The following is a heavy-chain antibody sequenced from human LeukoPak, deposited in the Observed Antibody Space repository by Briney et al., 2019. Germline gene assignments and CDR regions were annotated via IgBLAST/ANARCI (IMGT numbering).Heavy chain of an antibody. J-gene: IGHJ6*04. Sequence: SETLSLTCAVYGGSFSGYYWSWIRQPPGKGLEWIGEINHSGSTNYNPSLKSRVTISVDTSKNQFSLKLSSVTAADTAVYYCARPPTRFLVTDVWGKGTTVTVSS. V-gene: IGHV4-34*01. CDR3: ARPPTRFLVTDV. D-gene: IGHD2-21*01. CDR1: GGSFSGYY. CDR2: INHSGST.